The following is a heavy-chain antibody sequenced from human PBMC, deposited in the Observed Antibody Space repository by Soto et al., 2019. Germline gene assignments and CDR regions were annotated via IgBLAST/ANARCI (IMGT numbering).Heavy chain of an antibody. D-gene: IGHD3-9*01. CDR1: GYTFTSYD. J-gene: IGHJ4*02. Sequence: GAAVKVSCKASGYTFTSYDINWVRQATGQGXEWMGWMNPNSGNTGYAQKFQGRVTMTRNTSISTAYMELSSLRSEDTAVYYCARAPYYDILTGYPYYFDYWGQGTLVTVSS. CDR3: ARAPYYDILTGYPYYFDY. V-gene: IGHV1-8*01. CDR2: MNPNSGNT.